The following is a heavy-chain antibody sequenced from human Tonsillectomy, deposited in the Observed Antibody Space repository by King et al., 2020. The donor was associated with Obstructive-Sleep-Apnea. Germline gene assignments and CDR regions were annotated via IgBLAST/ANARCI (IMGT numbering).Heavy chain of an antibody. CDR2: LSYDRSNK. V-gene: IGHV3-30-3*01. CDR3: ARDEGYSGYDFLDY. J-gene: IGHJ4*02. D-gene: IGHD5-12*01. Sequence: VQLVESGGGVVQPGRSLRPSCAASGFSFSSYAMHWVRQAPGKGLEWVAVLSYDRSNKHYADSVKGRFTISRDNSKNTLYLQMNSLRAEDTAVYYCARDEGYSGYDFLDYWGQGTLVTVSS. CDR1: GFSFSSYA.